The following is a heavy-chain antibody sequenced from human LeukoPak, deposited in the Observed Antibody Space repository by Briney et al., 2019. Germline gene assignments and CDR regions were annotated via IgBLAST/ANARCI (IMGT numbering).Heavy chain of an antibody. CDR2: INHSGST. CDR1: GGSFSGCY. V-gene: IGHV4-34*01. CDR3: ARVGADGSGFLFDY. Sequence: KPSETLSLTCAVYGGSFSGCYWSWIRQPPGKGLEWIGEINHSGSTNYNPSLKSRVTISVDTSKNQFSLKLGSVTAADTAVYYCARVGADGSGFLFDYWGQGTLVTVSS. J-gene: IGHJ4*02. D-gene: IGHD3-10*01.